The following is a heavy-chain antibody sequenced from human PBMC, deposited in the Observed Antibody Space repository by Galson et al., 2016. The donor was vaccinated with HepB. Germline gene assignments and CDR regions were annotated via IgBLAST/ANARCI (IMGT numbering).Heavy chain of an antibody. Sequence: ETLSLTCTVSGGSISNSRYFWTWVRQPPGEGLQWLGSINYSGTTYFEDSVKGRATLSVDMSESQYSLNVTSLTAADTARYYCARLEVSGSGNFFDFWGQGALVTVSS. V-gene: IGHV4-39*01. D-gene: IGHD3-10*01. CDR3: ARLEVSGSGNFFDF. CDR1: GGSISNSRYF. CDR2: INYSGTT. J-gene: IGHJ4*02.